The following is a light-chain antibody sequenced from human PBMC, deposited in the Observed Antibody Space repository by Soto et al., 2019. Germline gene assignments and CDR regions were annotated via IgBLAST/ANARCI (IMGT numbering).Light chain of an antibody. Sequence: QSVLTQPPSVSEAPRQRVTISCSGSTSNIGNNAVNWYQQLPGKAPKLLIYYDDVLSSGVSDRFSGSKSGTSASLAISGLQSEDEGDYYCAAWDDSLNGVVFGGGTKLTVL. J-gene: IGLJ2*01. CDR3: AAWDDSLNGVV. V-gene: IGLV1-36*01. CDR1: TSNIGNNA. CDR2: YDD.